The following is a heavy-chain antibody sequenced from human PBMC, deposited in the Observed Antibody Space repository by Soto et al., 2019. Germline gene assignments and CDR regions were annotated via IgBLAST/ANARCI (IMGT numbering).Heavy chain of an antibody. D-gene: IGHD3-10*01. J-gene: IGHJ5*02. V-gene: IGHV4-34*01. CDR1: GCSISSYY. Sequence: SETLSLTCTVSGCSISSYYWSWIRQPPGKGLEWIGEINHSGSTNYNPSLKSRVTISVDTSKNQFSLKLSSVTAADTAVYYCAREGVTMVRGVIRPQGNWFDPWGQGTLVTVSS. CDR3: AREGVTMVRGVIRPQGNWFDP. CDR2: INHSGST.